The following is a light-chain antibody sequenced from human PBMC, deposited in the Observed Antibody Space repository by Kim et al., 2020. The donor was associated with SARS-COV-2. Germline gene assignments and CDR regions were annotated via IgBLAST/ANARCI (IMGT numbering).Light chain of an antibody. V-gene: IGLV3-19*01. J-gene: IGLJ2*01. Sequence: SSELTQDPAVSVALGQTVRITCQGDSLRSYYARWYQQKPGQAPVLVIYGRNNRPSGIPDRFSGSTSGNTASLTITGAQAEDEADYYCKSRDSSVNVLFGGGTQLTVL. CDR1: SLRSYY. CDR3: KSRDSSVNVL. CDR2: GRN.